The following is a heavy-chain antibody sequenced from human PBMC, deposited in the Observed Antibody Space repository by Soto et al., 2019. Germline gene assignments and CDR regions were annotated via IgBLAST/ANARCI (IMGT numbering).Heavy chain of an antibody. CDR3: ARGRYGDY. V-gene: IGHV1-18*01. D-gene: IGHD1-1*01. CDR2: ISAHNGNI. Sequence: QVHLVQSGAEVKKPGASVKVSCKGSGYAFTTYGITWVRQAPGQGLEWMGWISAHNGNINYAQKLQGRVTVTRDTSTSTAYMELRSLRSDVTAVYYCARGRYGDYWGQAALVTVSS. CDR1: GYAFTTYG. J-gene: IGHJ4*02.